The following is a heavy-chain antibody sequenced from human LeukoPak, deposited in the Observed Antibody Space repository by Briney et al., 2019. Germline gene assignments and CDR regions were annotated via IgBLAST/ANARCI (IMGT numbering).Heavy chain of an antibody. Sequence: SVKVSCKASGGTFSSYAISWVRQAPGQGLEWMGGIIPIFGTANYAQKFQGRVTITADESTNTAYMELSSLRSEDTAVYYCAGDSRAPLTNYYYYYGMDVWGQGTTVTVSS. CDR1: GGTFSSYA. CDR2: IIPIFGTA. J-gene: IGHJ6*02. CDR3: AGDSRAPLTNYYYYYGMDV. V-gene: IGHV1-69*13.